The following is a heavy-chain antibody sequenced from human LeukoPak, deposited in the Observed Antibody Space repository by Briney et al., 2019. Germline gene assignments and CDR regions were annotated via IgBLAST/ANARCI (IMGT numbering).Heavy chain of an antibody. Sequence: ASVKVSCKASGYTFTSYGISWVRQAPGQGLEWMGRISAYNGNTNYAQKLQGRVTMTTDTSTSTAYMELRSLRSDDTAVYYCARDDRYDSPSLFDYWGQGTLVTVSS. CDR1: GYTFTSYG. CDR3: ARDDRYDSPSLFDY. D-gene: IGHD3-9*01. J-gene: IGHJ4*02. V-gene: IGHV1-18*01. CDR2: ISAYNGNT.